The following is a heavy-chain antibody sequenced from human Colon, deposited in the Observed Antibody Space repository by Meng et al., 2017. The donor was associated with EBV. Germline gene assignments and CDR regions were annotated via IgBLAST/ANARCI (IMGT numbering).Heavy chain of an antibody. V-gene: IGHV4-34*01. J-gene: IGHJ5*01. Sequence: VPLHKWGAGLLKPSGTLSLTCAVFGGSFSGNFWTWIRQSPGEGLEWIGEIHHSGSTKYNPSLKNRVSISLDTSKKQFSLQLTSVTAADTAVYFCARDPAQEDFDTSGYMYDSWGPGTLVTVSS. CDR2: IHHSGST. D-gene: IGHD3-22*01. CDR1: GGSFSGNF. CDR3: ARDPAQEDFDTSGYMYDS.